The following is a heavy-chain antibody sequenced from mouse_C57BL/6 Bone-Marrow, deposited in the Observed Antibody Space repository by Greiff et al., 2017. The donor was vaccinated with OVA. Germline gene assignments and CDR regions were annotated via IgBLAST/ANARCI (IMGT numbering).Heavy chain of an antibody. CDR2: IDPSDSYT. Sequence: QVQLQQPGAELVRPGTSVKLSCKASGYTFTSYWMHWVKQRPRQGLEWIGVIDPSDSYTNYNQKFKGKATLTVDTSSSTAYMQLSSLTSEDSAVYYCAKGQLGHFDYWGQGTTLTVSS. CDR1: GYTFTSYW. J-gene: IGHJ2*01. V-gene: IGHV1-59*01. D-gene: IGHD4-1*02. CDR3: AKGQLGHFDY.